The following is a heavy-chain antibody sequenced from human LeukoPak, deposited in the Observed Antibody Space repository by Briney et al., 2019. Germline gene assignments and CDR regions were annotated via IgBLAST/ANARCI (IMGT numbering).Heavy chain of an antibody. CDR3: ARDLVVAATSGFFDY. D-gene: IGHD2-15*01. J-gene: IGHJ4*02. V-gene: IGHV1-18*01. CDR2: INAYNGNS. Sequence: ASVKVSCKASGYTFTSYAMHWVRQAPGQRLEWMGWINAYNGNSNYAQKLQGRVTMTTDTSTSTAYMELRSLRSDDTAVYYCARDLVVAATSGFFDYWGQGTLVTVSS. CDR1: GYTFTSYA.